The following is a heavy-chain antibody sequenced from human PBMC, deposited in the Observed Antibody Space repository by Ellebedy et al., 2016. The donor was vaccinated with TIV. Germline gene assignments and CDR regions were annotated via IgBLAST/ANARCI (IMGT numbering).Heavy chain of an antibody. Sequence: MPSETLSLTCTVSGGSIRTSIYYWGWIRQPPGKGLEWIGTMSYSGSTYYNPSLKSRVTISVDTSKNQFSLKLSSVTAADTAVYYCARAAQPNCSGGSCYRIDYWGQGTLVTVSS. CDR2: MSYSGST. V-gene: IGHV4-39*07. D-gene: IGHD2-15*01. J-gene: IGHJ4*02. CDR1: GGSIRTSIYY. CDR3: ARAAQPNCSGGSCYRIDY.